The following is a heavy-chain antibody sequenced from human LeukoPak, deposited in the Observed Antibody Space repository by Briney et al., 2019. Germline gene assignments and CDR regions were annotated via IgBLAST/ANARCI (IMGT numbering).Heavy chain of an antibody. Sequence: SGGSLRLSCVVSGIPFSDFYMNWIRQAPGKGLEWISYISSSSSYTDYAASVKGRFTISRDNAKNSLFLQMNSLRAEDTAVYYCARRYCSSTSCTLDYWGQGTLVTVSS. D-gene: IGHD2-2*01. J-gene: IGHJ4*02. CDR2: ISSSSSYT. CDR3: ARRYCSSTSCTLDY. CDR1: GIPFSDFY. V-gene: IGHV3-11*06.